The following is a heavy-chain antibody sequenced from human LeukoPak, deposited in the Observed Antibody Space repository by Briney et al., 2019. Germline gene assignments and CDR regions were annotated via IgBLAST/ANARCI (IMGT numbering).Heavy chain of an antibody. V-gene: IGHV3-30*14. Sequence: PGRSLRLSCAASGFTFSSYAMHWVRQAPGKGLEWVAVISYDGSNKYYADSVKGRFTISRDSSTNTMYLQMNSLRAEDMAVYYCAKVPALRWFFDYWGQGTLVTVSS. CDR2: ISYDGSNK. CDR1: GFTFSSYA. J-gene: IGHJ4*02. D-gene: IGHD2-21*01. CDR3: AKVPALRWFFDY.